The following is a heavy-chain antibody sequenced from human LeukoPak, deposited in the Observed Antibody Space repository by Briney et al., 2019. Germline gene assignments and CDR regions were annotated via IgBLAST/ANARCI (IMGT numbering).Heavy chain of an antibody. V-gene: IGHV4-30-4*01. CDR3: ARAGPPLYYSSTNQNWYFDL. CDR2: IFYTGST. CDR1: GGXIRSGDYY. Sequence: PSQTLSLTCTVSGGXIRSGDYYWSWIRQPPGKGLEWLGYIFYTGSTYYNPSLKSRVIMSVDTSMNQFSLELSSVTAADTAVYYCARAGPPLYYSSTNQNWYFDLWGRGTLVTVSS. J-gene: IGHJ2*01. D-gene: IGHD3-10*01.